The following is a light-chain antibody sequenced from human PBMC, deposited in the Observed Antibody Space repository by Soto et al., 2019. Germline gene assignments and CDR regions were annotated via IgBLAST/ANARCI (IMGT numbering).Light chain of an antibody. Sequence: EIVLTQSPGTLSLSPGERATLSCRASQSVSSSYFAWYQQKPGQAPRLLIYGASGRTTGIPDRFSGSGSGTYFTLLISRLEPEDFAVYYCLQYGSSPMYTFGQGTKLEIK. CDR2: GAS. CDR1: QSVSSSY. V-gene: IGKV3-20*01. J-gene: IGKJ2*01. CDR3: LQYGSSPMYT.